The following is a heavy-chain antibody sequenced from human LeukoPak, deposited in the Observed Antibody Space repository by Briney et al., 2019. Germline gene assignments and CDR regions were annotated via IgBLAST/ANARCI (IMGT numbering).Heavy chain of an antibody. CDR2: ISSSSSYI. J-gene: IGHJ2*01. CDR1: GFTFSSYS. D-gene: IGHD5-12*01. V-gene: IGHV3-21*01. Sequence: GGSLRLSCAASGFTFSSYSMNWVRQAPGKGLEWVSSISSSSSYIYYADSVKGRFTTSRDNAKNSLYLQMNSLRAEDTAVYYCARDPYSGYANWYFDLWGRGTLVTVSS. CDR3: ARDPYSGYANWYFDL.